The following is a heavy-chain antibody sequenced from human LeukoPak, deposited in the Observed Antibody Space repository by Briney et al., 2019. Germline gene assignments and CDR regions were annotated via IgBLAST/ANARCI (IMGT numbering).Heavy chain of an antibody. D-gene: IGHD3-22*01. CDR2: ISGSGGST. CDR3: AKENYYYDSSGYGTKWNWFDP. Sequence: GGSLRLSCAASEFTFSSYAMSWVRQAPGKGLEWVSAISGSGGSTYYADSVKGRFTISRDDSKNTLYLQMNSLRAEDTAVYYCAKENYYYDSSGYGTKWNWFDPWGQGTLVTVSS. CDR1: EFTFSSYA. V-gene: IGHV3-23*01. J-gene: IGHJ5*02.